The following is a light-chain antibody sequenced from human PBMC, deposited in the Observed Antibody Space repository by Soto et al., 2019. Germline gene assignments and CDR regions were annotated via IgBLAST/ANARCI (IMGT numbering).Light chain of an antibody. J-gene: IGLJ1*01. Sequence: QSVLTQPASVSGSPGQSITVSCTGTSSDIGSYNYVSWYQQHPGKAPKLITYEVNNRPSGVSNRFSGSKSGNTASLTVSGPQAEDEADYYCASFTTTSTRVFGTGTKVTVL. V-gene: IGLV2-14*01. CDR1: SSDIGSYNY. CDR2: EVN. CDR3: ASFTTTSTRV.